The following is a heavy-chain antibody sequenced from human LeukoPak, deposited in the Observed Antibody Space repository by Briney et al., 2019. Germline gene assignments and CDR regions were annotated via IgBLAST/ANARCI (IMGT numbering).Heavy chain of an antibody. Sequence: SETLSLTCAVYGGSFSGYYWSWIRQPPGKGLEWIGEINHSGSTNYNPSLKSRVTISVDTSKNQFSLKLSSVTAADTAVYYCARFQSCGFRWRSTSCQNWFDPWGQGTLATVSS. J-gene: IGHJ5*02. V-gene: IGHV4-34*01. CDR2: INHSGST. CDR1: GGSFSGYY. CDR3: ARFQSCGFRWRSTSCQNWFDP. D-gene: IGHD2-2*01.